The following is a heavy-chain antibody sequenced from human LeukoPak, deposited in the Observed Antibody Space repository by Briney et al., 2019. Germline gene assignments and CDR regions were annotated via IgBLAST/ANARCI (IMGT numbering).Heavy chain of an antibody. D-gene: IGHD5-18*01. CDR1: GGSISSYY. J-gene: IGHJ4*02. CDR2: IYYSGST. V-gene: IGHV4-59*01. CDR3: ARDRGYSYGHYFDY. Sequence: SETLSLTCTVSGGSISSYYWSWIRQPPGKGLEWIGYIYYSGSTNYNPSLKSRVTISVDTPKNQFSLKLSSVTAADTAVYYCARDRGYSYGHYFDYWGQGTLVTVSS.